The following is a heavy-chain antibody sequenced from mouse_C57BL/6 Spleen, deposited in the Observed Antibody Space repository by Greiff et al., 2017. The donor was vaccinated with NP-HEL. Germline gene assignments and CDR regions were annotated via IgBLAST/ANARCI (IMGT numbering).Heavy chain of an antibody. J-gene: IGHJ3*01. CDR1: GYAFSSSW. D-gene: IGHD3-2*02. V-gene: IGHV1-82*01. Sequence: QVQLQQSGPELVKPGASVKISCKASGYAFSSSWMNWVKQRPGKGLEWIGRIYPGDGDTNYNGKFKGKATLTADKSSSTAYMQLSSLTAEDSAVYFCAGLQLRLGFADWGQGTLVTVSA. CDR2: IYPGDGDT. CDR3: AGLQLRLGFAD.